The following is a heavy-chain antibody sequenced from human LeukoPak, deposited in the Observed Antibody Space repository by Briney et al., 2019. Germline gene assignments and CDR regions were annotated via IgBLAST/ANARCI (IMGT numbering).Heavy chain of an antibody. Sequence: ASVKVSCKASGGTFSSHAISWVRQAPGQGLEWVGGIIPIFGTTNYAQRFQGRVTITTDESTSTGYMELRSLRSDDTAVCYCARGDSGYDYGFDNWGQGTLVTVSS. CDR3: ARGDSGYDYGFDN. D-gene: IGHD5-12*01. CDR1: GGTFSSHA. J-gene: IGHJ4*02. V-gene: IGHV1-69*05. CDR2: IIPIFGTT.